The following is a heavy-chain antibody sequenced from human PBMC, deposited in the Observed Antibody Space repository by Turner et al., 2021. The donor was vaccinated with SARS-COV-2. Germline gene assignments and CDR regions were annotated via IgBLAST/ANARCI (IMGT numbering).Heavy chain of an antibody. CDR2: FYKIGSI. J-gene: IGHJ6*02. CDR1: GGSLSSKS. V-gene: IGHV4-59*08. D-gene: IGHD1-26*01. CDR3: ARHQGSASGYDHGMNV. Sequence: QVQLQESGPGLVESSQTLSLTCTVSGGSLSSKSWSWIRQSPGRGLEWIGYFYKIGSIDYNPTLRSRVTISVDTSKNQLSLNLISVTAADTAVYYCARHQGSASGYDHGMNVWGQGTAVIVSS.